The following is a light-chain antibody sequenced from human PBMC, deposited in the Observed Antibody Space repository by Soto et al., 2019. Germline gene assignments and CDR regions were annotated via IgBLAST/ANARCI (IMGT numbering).Light chain of an antibody. J-gene: IGKJ1*01. CDR2: AAS. CDR3: QQSFTTWT. Sequence: DIQMTQSPSYLSASVGDRVTITYRASQSVGNFLNWYQQKPGLPPKYLIYAASNLQSGVPSRFSGSGSGTDFTLTISNLQPEDFATYYCQQSFTTWTFGQGTKVEVK. V-gene: IGKV1-39*01. CDR1: QSVGNF.